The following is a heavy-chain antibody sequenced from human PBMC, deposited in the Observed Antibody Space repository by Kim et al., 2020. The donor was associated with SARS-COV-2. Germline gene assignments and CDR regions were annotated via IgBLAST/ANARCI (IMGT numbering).Heavy chain of an antibody. D-gene: IGHD5-12*01. CDR1: GFTFTSSA. CDR3: ASEGIVATTSRFDY. V-gene: IGHV1-58*01. J-gene: IGHJ4*02. Sequence: SVKVSCKASGFTFTSSAVQWVRQARGQRLEWIGWIVVCSGNTAYAQKFQERVTITRDMSTSTAYMELSSLRSEDTAVYYCASEGIVATTSRFDYWGQGTLVTVSS. CDR2: IVVCSGNT.